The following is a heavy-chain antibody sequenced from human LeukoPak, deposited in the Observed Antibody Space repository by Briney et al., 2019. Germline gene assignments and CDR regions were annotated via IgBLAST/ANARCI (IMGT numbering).Heavy chain of an antibody. CDR3: ARTEVRGLMSFDF. Sequence: PGRSLRLSCAASGFTFSSYAMHWVRQAPGKGLEWVAVISYDGSNKYYADSVKGRFTISRDNSKNTLYLQMNSLRVEDTAVYYCARTEVRGLMSFDFWGQGALVTVSS. J-gene: IGHJ4*02. CDR1: GFTFSSYA. V-gene: IGHV3-30*14. CDR2: ISYDGSNK. D-gene: IGHD3-10*01.